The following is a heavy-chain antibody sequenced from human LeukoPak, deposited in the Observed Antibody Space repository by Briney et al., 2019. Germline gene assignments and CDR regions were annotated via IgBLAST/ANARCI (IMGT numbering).Heavy chain of an antibody. CDR3: AREGFCTGSKCPAEY. Sequence: ASVKVSCKASGYTFTAYYMYWVRQAPGQGLEWMGWINPNSGGTNSAQKFQGRVTMTRDTSISTAYMELKRLSSDDTAVYFCAREGFCTGSKCPAEYWGQGTLVTVSS. D-gene: IGHD2-8*02. CDR2: INPNSGGT. CDR1: GYTFTAYY. J-gene: IGHJ4*02. V-gene: IGHV1-2*02.